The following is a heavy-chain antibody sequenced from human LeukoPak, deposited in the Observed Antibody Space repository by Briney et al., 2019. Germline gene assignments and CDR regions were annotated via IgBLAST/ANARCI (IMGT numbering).Heavy chain of an antibody. CDR2: ISWNSGSI. D-gene: IGHD3-10*01. CDR1: GFTFAAYA. J-gene: IGHJ6*02. V-gene: IGHV3-9*01. CDR3: AKDIHYGSGSYNYYYGMDV. Sequence: GGSLRLACAASGFTFAAYAMHWVRQAPGEGLEWVSGISWNSGSIGYADSVKGRFTISRDNAKNSLYLQMNSLRAEDTALYYCAKDIHYGSGSYNYYYGMDVWGQGTTVTVSS.